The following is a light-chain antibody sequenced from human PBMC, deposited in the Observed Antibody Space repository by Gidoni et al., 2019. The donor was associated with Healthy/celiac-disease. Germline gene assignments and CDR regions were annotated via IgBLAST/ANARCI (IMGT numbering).Light chain of an antibody. CDR3: QSYDSSLSAHVV. J-gene: IGLJ2*01. V-gene: IGLV1-40*01. Sequence: QSVLTQPPSVYGAPGQRVTISCTGSSSNIGAGYDVHWYQQLPVTAPKLLIYGNSNRPSGVPDRFSGSKSGTSASLAITGLQAEDEADYYCQSYDSSLSAHVVFGGGTKLTVL. CDR1: SSNIGAGYD. CDR2: GNS.